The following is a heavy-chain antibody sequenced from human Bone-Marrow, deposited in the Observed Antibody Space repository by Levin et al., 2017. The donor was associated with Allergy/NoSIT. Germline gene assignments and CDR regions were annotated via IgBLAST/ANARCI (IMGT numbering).Heavy chain of an antibody. V-gene: IGHV3-20*04. CDR3: ASHKENYFDSSGHY. CDR2: INWNGGKT. CDR1: GFTFADSG. J-gene: IGHJ4*02. D-gene: IGHD3-22*01. Sequence: GGSLRLSCAASGFTFADSGMSWVRQVPGKGLEWVSGINWNGGKTGYADSVKGRFTISRDNAKNSLYMQMNSLRAEDAALYYCASHKENYFDSSGHYWGQGTLVTVSS.